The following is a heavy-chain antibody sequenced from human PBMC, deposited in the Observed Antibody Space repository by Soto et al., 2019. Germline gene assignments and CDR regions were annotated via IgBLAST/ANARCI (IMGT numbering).Heavy chain of an antibody. D-gene: IGHD6-6*01. V-gene: IGHV3-33*08. Sequence: QVQLVESGGGVVQPGRSLRLSCAASGFTFRNHAMHWVRQAPGKGLEWVGLIWYDGTSKYYADSVKGRFTISRDNSNNTLYLEMNSLRVEDTAIYYCARDQGVVIIKDHWGQGTLVTVS. CDR3: ARDQGVVIIKDH. CDR1: GFTFRNHA. J-gene: IGHJ4*02. CDR2: IWYDGTSK.